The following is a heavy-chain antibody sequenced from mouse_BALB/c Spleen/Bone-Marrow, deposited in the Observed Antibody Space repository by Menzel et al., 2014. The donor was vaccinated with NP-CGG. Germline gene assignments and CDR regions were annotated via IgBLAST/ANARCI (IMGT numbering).Heavy chain of an antibody. D-gene: IGHD2-4*01. CDR2: ISSGGSYT. CDR1: GFTFSSYG. Sequence: EVMLVESGGDLVKPGGSLKLSCAASGFTFSSYGMSWVRQTPDKRLEWVATISSGGSYTYYPDSVKGRFTISRDNAKNTLYLQMSSLKSEDTAMYYCARHDYDEENFDYWGQGTTLTVSS. CDR3: ARHDYDEENFDY. V-gene: IGHV5-6*02. J-gene: IGHJ2*01.